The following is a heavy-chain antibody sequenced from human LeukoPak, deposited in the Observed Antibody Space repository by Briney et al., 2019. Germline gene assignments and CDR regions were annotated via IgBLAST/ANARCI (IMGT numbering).Heavy chain of an antibody. CDR1: VGSFSGYY. D-gene: IGHD5-12*01. CDR3: ARARSFSGYAEWSY. J-gene: IGHJ4*02. Sequence: SETLSLSCAVYVGSFSGYYWCWIRQPPGKGLGWIGEINHSGSTNYNPSLTSRVTISVDPSKNQFSLKLSSVTAADTAVYYCARARSFSGYAEWSYWGQGTLVTVSS. V-gene: IGHV4-34*01. CDR2: INHSGST.